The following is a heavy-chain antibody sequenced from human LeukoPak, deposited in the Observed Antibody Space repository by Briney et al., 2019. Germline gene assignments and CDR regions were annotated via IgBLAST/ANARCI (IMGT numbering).Heavy chain of an antibody. D-gene: IGHD4-23*01. J-gene: IGHJ6*02. CDR2: IIPILDIT. Sequence: GASVKVSYKASGGTFSSYAISWVRQAPGQGLECMGRIIPILDITTYARKFRGRVTITADKSTSTAYMELSSLSSDDTAVYYCARDQGVTDPPPYGLDVWGQGTTVTVSS. CDR1: GGTFSSYA. V-gene: IGHV1-69*04. CDR3: ARDQGVTDPPPYGLDV.